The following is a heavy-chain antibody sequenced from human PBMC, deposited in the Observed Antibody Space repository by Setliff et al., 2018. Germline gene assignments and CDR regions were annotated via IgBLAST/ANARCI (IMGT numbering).Heavy chain of an antibody. CDR3: AKSWSGYSDAFDI. Sequence: QPGGSLRLSCAASGFTFDDYAMHWVRQAPGKGLEWVSGISWNSGSIGYADSVKGRFTIPRDNAKNSLYLQMNSLRAEDMALYYCAKSWSGYSDAFDIWGQGTMVTVSS. D-gene: IGHD3-3*01. J-gene: IGHJ3*02. CDR1: GFTFDDYA. CDR2: ISWNSGSI. V-gene: IGHV3-9*03.